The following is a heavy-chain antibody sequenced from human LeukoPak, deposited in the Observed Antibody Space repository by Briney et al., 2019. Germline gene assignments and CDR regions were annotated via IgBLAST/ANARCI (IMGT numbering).Heavy chain of an antibody. D-gene: IGHD2-15*01. CDR1: GGSISSYY. CDR3: AREGCSGGSCYSGLDY. Sequence: PSETLSLTCTVSGGSISSYYWSWIRQPPGKGLEWIGYIYYSGSPNYNPSLKSRVTISVDTSKNQFSLKLKSVTAADTAVYYCAREGCSGGSCYSGLDYWGQGILVTVSS. J-gene: IGHJ4*02. V-gene: IGHV4-59*01. CDR2: IYYSGSP.